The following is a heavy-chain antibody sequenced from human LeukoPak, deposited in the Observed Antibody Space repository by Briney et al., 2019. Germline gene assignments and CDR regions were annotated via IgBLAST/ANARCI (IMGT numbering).Heavy chain of an antibody. D-gene: IGHD1-26*01. CDR2: IYHSGST. J-gene: IGHJ4*02. V-gene: IGHV4-4*02. CDR1: GGSISSSNW. Sequence: PSQTLSLTCAVSGGSISSSNWWSWVRQPPGKGLEWIGEIYHSGSTNYNPSLKSRVTISVDKSKNQFSLKLSSVTAADPAVYYCARSSWARSEHTAFDYWGQGTLVTVSS. CDR3: ARSSWARSEHTAFDY.